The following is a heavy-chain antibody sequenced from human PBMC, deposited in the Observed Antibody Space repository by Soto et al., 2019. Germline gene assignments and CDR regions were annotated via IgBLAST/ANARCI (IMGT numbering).Heavy chain of an antibody. Sequence: QVQLVQSGPEVKKPGASVNVSCKASGYSFSDFYVHWVRQAPGQGLEWMGWINTKNGDTYYAESFQGRVTVTRDTSISTAYLEMGRLISDEKAVYYCARDRVFKRLASGWYADSWGKGTLVTVSS. CDR1: GYSFSDFY. CDR3: ARDRVFKRLASGWYADS. D-gene: IGHD6-19*01. CDR2: INTKNGDT. J-gene: IGHJ4*02. V-gene: IGHV1-2*02.